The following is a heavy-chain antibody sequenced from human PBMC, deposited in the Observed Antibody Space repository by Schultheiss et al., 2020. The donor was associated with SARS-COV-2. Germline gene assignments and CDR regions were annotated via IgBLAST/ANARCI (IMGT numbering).Heavy chain of an antibody. CDR2: ISSSSSYK. Sequence: GGSLRLSCTASGFTFSSYWMHWVRQVPGKGLVLVSSISSSSSYKYYADSVKVRFTISRDNAKNTLYLQMNSLRAEDTAVYYCARGKGSSPWGQGTLVTVSS. CDR3: ARGKGSSP. J-gene: IGHJ5*02. V-gene: IGHV3-21*01. D-gene: IGHD6-13*01. CDR1: GFTFSSYW.